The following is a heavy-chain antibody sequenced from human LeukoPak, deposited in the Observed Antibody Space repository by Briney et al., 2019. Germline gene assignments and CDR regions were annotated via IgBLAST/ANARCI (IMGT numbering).Heavy chain of an antibody. J-gene: IGHJ5*02. CDR2: VSGGGTT. Sequence: GGSLRLSCAAPGFTFSTYGMSWFRQAPGKGLEWISAVSGGGTTSYADSVRGRFAISRDNSKNTLYLQMNSLRAEDTAVYYCAQEDSEGGPNWFDPWGQGALVTVSS. CDR1: GFTFSTYG. D-gene: IGHD1-14*01. CDR3: AQEDSEGGPNWFDP. V-gene: IGHV3-23*01.